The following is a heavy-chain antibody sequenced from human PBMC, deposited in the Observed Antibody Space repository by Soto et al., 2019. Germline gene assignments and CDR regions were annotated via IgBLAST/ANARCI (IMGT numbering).Heavy chain of an antibody. CDR3: ARGPGGWFGEPLEGLGMDV. CDR1: GYTFTSYD. D-gene: IGHD3-10*01. V-gene: IGHV1-8*01. J-gene: IGHJ6*02. CDR2: MNPNSGNT. Sequence: ASVKVSCKASGYTFTSYDINWVRQATGQGLEWMGWMNPNSGNTGYAQKFQGRVTMTRNTSISTAYMELSSLRSEDTAVYYCARGPGGWFGEPLEGLGMDVWGQGTTVTVSS.